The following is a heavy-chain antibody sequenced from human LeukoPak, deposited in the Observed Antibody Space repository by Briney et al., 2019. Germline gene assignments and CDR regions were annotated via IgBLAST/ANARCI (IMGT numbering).Heavy chain of an antibody. V-gene: IGHV1-18*01. CDR3: ARGVRTLSISVSGVVIGAGSEDNDY. D-gene: IGHD3-3*01. CDR1: GYTFSRYS. Sequence: ASVKVSCKASGYTFSRYSITWVRQAPGQGLEWMGWISDYTGQRIYAQKYQGRVTMTTDKSTDTAYFALRSLRSDDTAVYYCARGVRTLSISVSGVVIGAGSEDNDYWGQGTLVSVSS. CDR2: ISDYTGQR. J-gene: IGHJ4*02.